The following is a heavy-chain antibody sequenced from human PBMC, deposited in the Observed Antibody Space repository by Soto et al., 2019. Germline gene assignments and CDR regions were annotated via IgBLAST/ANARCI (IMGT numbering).Heavy chain of an antibody. Sequence: QVQLVESGGGLVKPGGSLRLSCAASGFTFSDYYMSWIRQAPGKGLEWVSYISSSSSYTNYADSVKGRFTISRDNAKNSLYLQMNSLRAEDTAVYYCARYKVAAAISIAAAVNYYYYGMDVWGQGTTVTVSS. D-gene: IGHD6-13*01. V-gene: IGHV3-11*06. CDR1: GFTFSDYY. CDR3: ARYKVAAAISIAAAVNYYYYGMDV. CDR2: ISSSSSYT. J-gene: IGHJ6*02.